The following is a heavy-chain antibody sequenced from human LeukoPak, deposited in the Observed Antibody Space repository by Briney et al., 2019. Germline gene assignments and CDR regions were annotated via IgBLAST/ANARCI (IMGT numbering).Heavy chain of an antibody. CDR1: GGTFSSYA. CDR3: ARAGYSYGYWFDP. J-gene: IGHJ5*02. D-gene: IGHD5-18*01. CDR2: INPNSGGT. V-gene: IGHV1-2*02. Sequence: ASVKVSCKASGGTFSSYAISWVRQAPGQGLEWMGWINPNSGGTNYAQKFQGRVAMTRDTSISTAYMELSRLRSDDTAVYYCARAGYSYGYWFDPWGQGTLVTVSS.